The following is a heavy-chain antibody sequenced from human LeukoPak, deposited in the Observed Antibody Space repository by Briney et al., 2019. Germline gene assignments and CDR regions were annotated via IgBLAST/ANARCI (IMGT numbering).Heavy chain of an antibody. V-gene: IGHV4-61*01. Sequence: PSETLSLTCTVSGGSVSSGSYYWSWIRQPPGKGLEWIGYIYYSGSSNCNPSLKSRVTISVDTSKNQVSLKLSSVIAADTAVYYCATRPSGSDRFLPYFDYWGQGTLVTVSS. J-gene: IGHJ4*02. D-gene: IGHD1-1*01. CDR2: IYYSGSS. CDR3: ATRPSGSDRFLPYFDY. CDR1: GGSVSSGSYY.